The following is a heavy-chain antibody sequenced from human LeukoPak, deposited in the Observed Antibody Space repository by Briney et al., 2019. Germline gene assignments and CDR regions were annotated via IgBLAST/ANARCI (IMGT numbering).Heavy chain of an antibody. V-gene: IGHV3-66*01. CDR3: ARVALYGPPLRIVY. CDR1: GNTLSSKY. Sequence: GGSLSLFCAASGNTLSSKYMSWVRQAPGKGLEWVSVIYTGGSTYYADSVKGRFTISRDNSKNTLYLQMNSLRAEDTAVYYCARVALYGPPLRIVYWRQGTLVTVSS. D-gene: IGHD3-10*01. CDR2: IYTGGST. J-gene: IGHJ4*02.